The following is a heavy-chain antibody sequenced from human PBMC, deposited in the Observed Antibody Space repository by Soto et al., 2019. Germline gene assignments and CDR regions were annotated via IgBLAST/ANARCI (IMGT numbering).Heavy chain of an antibody. Sequence: QLQLQESGPGLVKPSETLSLTCTVSGGSISSSSYYWGWIRQPPGKGLEWIGSIYYSGSTYYNPSLKSRVTISVDTSKNQFSLKLSSVTAADTAVYYCARQDGTSCYDYWGQGTLVTVSS. J-gene: IGHJ4*02. CDR1: GGSISSSSYY. CDR3: ARQDGTSCYDY. D-gene: IGHD2-2*01. CDR2: IYYSGST. V-gene: IGHV4-39*01.